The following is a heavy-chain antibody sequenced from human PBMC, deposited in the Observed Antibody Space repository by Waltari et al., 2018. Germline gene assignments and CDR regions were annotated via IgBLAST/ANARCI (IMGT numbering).Heavy chain of an antibody. V-gene: IGHV3-30*01. Sequence: VQLVESGGGLVQPGGSLRLSCAASGFTFSSYAMHWVRQAPGKGLEWVAVISYDGSNKYYADSVKGRFTISRDNSKNTLYLQMNSLRAEDTAVYYCARGEGSSPRGLDYWGQGTLVTVSS. D-gene: IGHD6-6*01. CDR1: GFTFSSYA. CDR3: ARGEGSSPRGLDY. CDR2: ISYDGSNK. J-gene: IGHJ4*02.